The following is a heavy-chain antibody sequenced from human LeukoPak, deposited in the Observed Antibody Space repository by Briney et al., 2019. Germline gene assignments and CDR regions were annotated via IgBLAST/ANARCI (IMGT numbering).Heavy chain of an antibody. Sequence: GASVKVSCKASGGTFSSYAISWVRQAPGQGLEWMGGIIPIFGTANYAQKFQGRVTITADKSTSTAYMELSSLRAEDTAVYYCAKAYGDYVARGGVIDAFDIWGQGTMVTVSS. V-gene: IGHV1-69*06. CDR1: GGTFSSYA. CDR2: IIPIFGTA. CDR3: AKAYGDYVARGGVIDAFDI. D-gene: IGHD4-17*01. J-gene: IGHJ3*02.